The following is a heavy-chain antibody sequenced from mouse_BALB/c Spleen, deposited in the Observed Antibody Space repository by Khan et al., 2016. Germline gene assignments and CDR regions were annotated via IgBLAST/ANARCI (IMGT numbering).Heavy chain of an antibody. CDR3: ARTDRRGYFDH. CDR1: GYTFSSYW. CDR2: ILPGSGST. V-gene: IGHV1-9*01. J-gene: IGHJ2*01. Sequence: QVQLQQSGAELMKPGASVKISCKATGYTFSSYWIEWVKQRPGHGLEWIGEILPGSGSTNYNEKFRGKATFTADTSSNTAYMQLSSLTSEDSAVHYCARTDRRGYFDHWGQGTTLTVSS.